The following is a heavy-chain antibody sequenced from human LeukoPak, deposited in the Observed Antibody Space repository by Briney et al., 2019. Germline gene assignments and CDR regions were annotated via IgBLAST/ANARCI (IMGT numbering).Heavy chain of an antibody. CDR1: GFTVSSNY. D-gene: IGHD5-12*01. J-gene: IGHJ3*02. CDR3: ARIVATMGDAFDI. Sequence: GGSLRLSCAASGFTVSSNYMSWVRQAPGKGLEWVSVIYSGGSTYYADSVKGRFTISRDNSKNTLYLQMNSLRAEDTAVYYCARIVATMGDAFDIWGQGTMVTVSS. CDR2: IYSGGST. V-gene: IGHV3-53*01.